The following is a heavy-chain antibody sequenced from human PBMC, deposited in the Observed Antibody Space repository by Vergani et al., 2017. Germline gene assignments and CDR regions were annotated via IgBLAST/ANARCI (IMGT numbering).Heavy chain of an antibody. Sequence: QVQLVQSGAEVKKSGASVKVSCKASGYTFTSYAMHWVRQAPGQRLEWMGWINAGNGNTKYSQKFQGRVTITRDTSASTAYMEVSSLRSEATAVYFCAREDLDFWSGYTKFDPWGQGTLVTVSS. CDR1: GYTFTSYA. CDR2: INAGNGNT. J-gene: IGHJ5*02. V-gene: IGHV1-3*01. CDR3: AREDLDFWSGYTKFDP. D-gene: IGHD3-3*01.